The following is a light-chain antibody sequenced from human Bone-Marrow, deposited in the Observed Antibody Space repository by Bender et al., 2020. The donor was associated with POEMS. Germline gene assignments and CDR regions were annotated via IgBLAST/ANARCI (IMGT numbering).Light chain of an antibody. J-gene: IGLJ2*01. Sequence: SYEVTQPPSVSVSPGQTASITCSGDDLGDKYVAWYQQKPGQSPVLVIYQDTKRPSGITERFSGSNSGNTATLTISGTQAMVEADYYCQAWDTYSVIFGGGTKLTVL. CDR3: QAWDTYSVI. CDR2: QDT. CDR1: DLGDKY. V-gene: IGLV3-1*01.